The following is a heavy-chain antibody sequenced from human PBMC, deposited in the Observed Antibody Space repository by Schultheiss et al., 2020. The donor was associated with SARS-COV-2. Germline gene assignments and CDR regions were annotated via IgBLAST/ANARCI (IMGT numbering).Heavy chain of an antibody. CDR2: IWYDGSNK. J-gene: IGHJ2*01. Sequence: GGSLRLSCAASGFTVSSNYMSWVRQAPGRGLEWVAVIWYDGSNKYYADSVKGRFTISRDNSKNTLYLQMSSLRAEDTAVYYCAKDPVGDGDYVSGFWDWYFDLWGRGTLVTVSS. D-gene: IGHD4-17*01. V-gene: IGHV3-30*02. CDR3: AKDPVGDGDYVSGFWDWYFDL. CDR1: GFTVSSNY.